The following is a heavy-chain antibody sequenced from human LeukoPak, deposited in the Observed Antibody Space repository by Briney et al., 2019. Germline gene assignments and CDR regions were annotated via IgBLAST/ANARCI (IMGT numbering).Heavy chain of an antibody. Sequence: GGSLRLSCAASGFTFSSYAMSWVRQAPGKGLEWVSAISGSGGSTYYADSVKGRFTISRDNSKNTLYLQMNSLRAEDTAVYYCAKDYDYGDYAPGGHDYWGQGTLVTVSS. CDR1: GFTFSSYA. D-gene: IGHD4-17*01. V-gene: IGHV3-23*01. CDR3: AKDYDYGDYAPGGHDY. J-gene: IGHJ4*02. CDR2: ISGSGGST.